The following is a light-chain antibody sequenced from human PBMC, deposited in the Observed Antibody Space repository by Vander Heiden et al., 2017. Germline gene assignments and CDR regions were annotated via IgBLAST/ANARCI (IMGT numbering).Light chain of an antibody. Sequence: DVVMTQSPLSLPVTPGEAASIFCRSSQRLLSSDGYNYLYWYLQKPGQAPQLLIYLGSNRATGVPDSFSGRGSGTDFTLKISRVEAEDFAVYYCMQGLYTPLTFGGGTKVEIK. J-gene: IGKJ4*01. CDR1: QRLLSSDGYNY. CDR3: MQGLYTPLT. CDR2: LGS. V-gene: IGKV2-28*01.